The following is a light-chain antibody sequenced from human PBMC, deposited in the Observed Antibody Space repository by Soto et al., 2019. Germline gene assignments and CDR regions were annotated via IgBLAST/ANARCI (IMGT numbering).Light chain of an antibody. V-gene: IGKV4-1*01. J-gene: IGKJ1*01. Sequence: DIVMTQSPDSLAVSLGERATINCKSSQSVLYNSNNKNHLAWYQQKAGQPPKVLIYWASTRESGVPDRFSGSGSGTDFTLTISSLQAEDVAVYYCQQYFSSPWGFGQGTKVEIK. CDR1: QSVLYNSNNKNH. CDR2: WAS. CDR3: QQYFSSPWG.